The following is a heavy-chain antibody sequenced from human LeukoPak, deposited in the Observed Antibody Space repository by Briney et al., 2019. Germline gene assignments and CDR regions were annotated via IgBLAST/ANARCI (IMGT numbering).Heavy chain of an antibody. CDR2: IYYSGST. Sequence: PSETLSLTCTVSGGSISSYDWSWIRQPPGKGLEWIGYIYYSGSTNYNPSLKSRVTISVDTSKNQFSLKLSSVTAADTAVYYCARLLYSGSYPRPSYYFDYWGQGTLVTVSS. V-gene: IGHV4-59*08. D-gene: IGHD1-26*01. CDR1: GGSISSYD. CDR3: ARLLYSGSYPRPSYYFDY. J-gene: IGHJ4*02.